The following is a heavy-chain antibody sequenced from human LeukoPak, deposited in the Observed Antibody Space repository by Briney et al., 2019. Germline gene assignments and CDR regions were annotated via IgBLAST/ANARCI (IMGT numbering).Heavy chain of an antibody. Sequence: GASVKVSCKASGYTFTFYYMHWVREAPGQGLEWMAWINPNSGGTNYAQKFQGRVTMTRETSISTAYMNLSRLRSDDTAVYYCARAYYGNYYYYGMHLWGQETTVTVSS. CDR2: INPNSGGT. V-gene: IGHV1-2*02. D-gene: IGHD4-17*01. J-gene: IGHJ6*02. CDR3: ARAYYGNYYYYGMHL. CDR1: GYTFTFYY.